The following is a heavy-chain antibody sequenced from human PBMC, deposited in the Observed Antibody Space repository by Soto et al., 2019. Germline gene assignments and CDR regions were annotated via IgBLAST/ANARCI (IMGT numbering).Heavy chain of an antibody. V-gene: IGHV3-30*04. J-gene: IGHJ4*02. D-gene: IGHD3-10*01. CDR1: GFTLSSYS. Sequence: QVQLVESGGGVVQPGRSLRLSCAASGFTLSSYSMHWVRQAPGKGLEWVGVISYDGKKKYYRDSVKGGFSISRDNSNNSVHLKMNSLRPDDGAGYYCPRSGEGAGLAYWAQGPLATVSS. CDR2: ISYDGKKK. CDR3: PRSGEGAGLAY.